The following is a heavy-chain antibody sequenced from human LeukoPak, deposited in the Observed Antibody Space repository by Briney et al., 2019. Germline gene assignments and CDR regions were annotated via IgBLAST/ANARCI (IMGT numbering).Heavy chain of an antibody. V-gene: IGHV4-59*08. CDR2: IYYSGST. CDR3: ARRSGYHKPIDY. CDR1: GGSISSYY. J-gene: IGHJ4*02. D-gene: IGHD3-22*01. Sequence: PSETLSLTCTVSGGSISSYYWSWIRQPPGKGLEWIGYIYYSGSTNYNPSLKSRVTISVDTSKNQFSLKLSSVTAADTAVYYCARRSGYHKPIDYWGQGTLVTVSS.